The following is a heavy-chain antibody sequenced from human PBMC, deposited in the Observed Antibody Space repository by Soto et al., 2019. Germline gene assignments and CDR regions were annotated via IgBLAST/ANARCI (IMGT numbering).Heavy chain of an antibody. CDR2: ISGSGDYT. CDR1: GFTFSNFG. CDR3: AKESGYGSGSPPNFDY. V-gene: IGHV3-23*01. D-gene: IGHD3-10*01. J-gene: IGHJ4*02. Sequence: EVQLLESGGGLAQPGGSLRLSCAASGFTFSNFGMSWVRQAPGKGLEWVSVISGSGDYTYYTDSVRGRFTISRDNSKNTLYVQMNSLRAEGTAVYYCAKESGYGSGSPPNFDYWGQGTLVTVSS.